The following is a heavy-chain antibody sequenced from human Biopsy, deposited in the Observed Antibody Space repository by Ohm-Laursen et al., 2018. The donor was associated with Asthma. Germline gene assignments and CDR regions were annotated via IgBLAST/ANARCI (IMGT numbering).Heavy chain of an antibody. J-gene: IGHJ4*02. CDR1: GGSMSSSSYY. CDR2: FSYTGSA. D-gene: IGHD7-27*01. CDR3: ARHWDWGSFFDY. V-gene: IGHV4-39*01. Sequence: PLSLTCTVSGGSMSSSSYYWGWIRQPPGKGPEWMGSFSYTGSAYHNPSLKSRLTISVDTSKNPFSLKRSSVTAADTAVYYCARHWDWGSFFDYWGQGTPVTFSS.